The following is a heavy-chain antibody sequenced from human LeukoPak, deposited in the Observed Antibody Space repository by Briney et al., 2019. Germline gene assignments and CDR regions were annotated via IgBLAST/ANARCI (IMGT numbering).Heavy chain of an antibody. J-gene: IGHJ3*02. CDR2: INPNSGGT. Sequence: ASVKVSCKASGYTFTSYDINWVRQATGQGLEWMGWINPNSGGTNYAQKFQGRVTMTRDTSISTAYMELSRLRSDDTAVYYCARTYGNEANDAFDIWGQGTMVTVSS. CDR1: GYTFTSYD. CDR3: ARTYGNEANDAFDI. V-gene: IGHV1-2*02. D-gene: IGHD1-1*01.